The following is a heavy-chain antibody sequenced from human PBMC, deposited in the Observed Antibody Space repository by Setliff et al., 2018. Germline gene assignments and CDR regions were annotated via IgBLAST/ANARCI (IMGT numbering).Heavy chain of an antibody. CDR3: VTDPPFSGWSFDS. Sequence: GGSLRLSCAGSGFAVSGAYMHWARQAPGKGLDWVAMIWSDGNTTYYADSVKGRFTVSRDNSKNTLYLQMNSLRVEDTAVYYCVTDPPFSGWSFDSWGQGTLVTVSS. CDR2: IWSDGNTT. D-gene: IGHD6-19*01. V-gene: IGHV3-33*08. J-gene: IGHJ4*02. CDR1: GFAVSGAY.